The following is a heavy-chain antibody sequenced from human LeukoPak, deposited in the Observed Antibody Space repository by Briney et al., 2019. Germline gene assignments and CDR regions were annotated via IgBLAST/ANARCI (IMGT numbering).Heavy chain of an antibody. CDR3: TTVSYYFGSGSSTAELFQD. J-gene: IGHJ1*01. V-gene: IGHV3-15*01. CDR2: IKSNADGGTT. D-gene: IGHD3-10*01. Sequence: GGSLRLSCAAAGFTFSNAWMSWVRQAPGKGLEWVGRIKSNADGGTTDYAAPVKGRFTISRDDSERTLYLQMNGLKTEDTAVYYCTTVSYYFGSGSSTAELFQDWGQGTLVTVSS. CDR1: GFTFSNAW.